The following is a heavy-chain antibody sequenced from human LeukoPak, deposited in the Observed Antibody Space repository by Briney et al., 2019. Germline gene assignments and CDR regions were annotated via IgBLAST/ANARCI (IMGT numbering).Heavy chain of an antibody. CDR1: GFTVSSNS. D-gene: IGHD4/OR15-4a*01. J-gene: IGHJ4*02. V-gene: IGHV3-53*01. CDR2: IYSAGNT. CDR3: ARRAGAYSHPYDY. Sequence: GGSLRLSCTVSGFTVSSNSMSWVRQAPGKGLEWVSFIYSAGNTHYSDSVKGRFTISIDDSKNTLYLQMNSLRAEDTAVYYCARRAGAYSHPYDYWGQGTLVTVSS.